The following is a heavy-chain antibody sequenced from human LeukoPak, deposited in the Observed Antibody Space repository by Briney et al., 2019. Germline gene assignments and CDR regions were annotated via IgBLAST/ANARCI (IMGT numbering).Heavy chain of an antibody. CDR3: ARRARGTPDY. J-gene: IGHJ4*02. D-gene: IGHD1-1*01. CDR1: GYSISSGDY. V-gene: IGHV4-38-2*01. CDR2: IYHSGST. Sequence: SETLSLTCAVSGYSISSGDYWGWIRQPPGQGLAWIGSIYHSGSTYYNPSLKSRVAISVDTSKNQFSLQLSSVTAADTAVYYCARRARGTPDYWGQGTLVTVSS.